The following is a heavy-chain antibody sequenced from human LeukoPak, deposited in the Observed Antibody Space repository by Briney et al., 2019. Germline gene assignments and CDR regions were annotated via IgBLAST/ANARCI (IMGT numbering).Heavy chain of an antibody. Sequence: GGSLRLSCAASGFTVSSNYMSWVRQAPGKGLEWVSVIYSGGSTYYADSVKGRFTISRDNSKNTLYLQMNSLRAEDTAVYYCARGAHYYDXSYTIDYWGQGTLVTVSS. CDR3: ARGAHYYDXSYTIDY. CDR1: GFTVSSNY. D-gene: IGHD3-22*01. CDR2: IYSGGST. J-gene: IGHJ4*02. V-gene: IGHV3-53*01.